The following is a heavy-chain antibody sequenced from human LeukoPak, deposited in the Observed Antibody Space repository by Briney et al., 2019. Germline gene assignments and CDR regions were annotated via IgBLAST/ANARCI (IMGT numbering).Heavy chain of an antibody. CDR2: IKQDGSEK. CDR1: GFTFSSYW. Sequence: PGGSLRLSCAASGFTFSSYWMSWVRQAPGKGLEWVANIKQDGSEKYYVDSVKGRFTISRDNAKNSLYLQMNSLIADDTAVYYCARGYCSSTSCYHFDYWGQGTLVTVCS. CDR3: ARGYCSSTSCYHFDY. V-gene: IGHV3-7*04. J-gene: IGHJ4*02. D-gene: IGHD2-2*01.